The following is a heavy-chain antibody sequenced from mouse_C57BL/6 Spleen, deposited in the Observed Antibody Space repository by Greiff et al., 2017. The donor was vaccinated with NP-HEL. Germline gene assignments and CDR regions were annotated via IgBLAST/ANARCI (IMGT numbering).Heavy chain of an antibody. CDR2: IDPSDSYT. J-gene: IGHJ3*01. V-gene: IGHV1-59*01. CDR1: GYTFTSYW. Sequence: VQLQQPGAELVRPGTSVKLSCKASGYTFTSYWMHWVKQRPGQGLEWIGVIDPSDSYTNYNQKFKGKATLTVDTSSSTAYMQLSSLTSEDSAVYDGARMAPHYYGSSYGFAYWGQGTLVTVSA. D-gene: IGHD1-1*01. CDR3: ARMAPHYYGSSYGFAY.